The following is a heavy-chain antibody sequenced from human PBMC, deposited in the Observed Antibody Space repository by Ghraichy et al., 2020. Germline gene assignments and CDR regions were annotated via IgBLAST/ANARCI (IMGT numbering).Heavy chain of an antibody. CDR2: INADGTIT. J-gene: IGHJ4*02. CDR3: AGHGGLEY. Sequence: GGSLRLSCAASGFTFTNYWLHWVRQAPGKGLVWVSRINADGTITNYADSVKGRFTISRDNAKNTVYLQMNALRAEDTAVYYCAGHGGLEYWGRGTLVTVSS. D-gene: IGHD3-3*01. V-gene: IGHV3-74*01. CDR1: GFTFTNYW.